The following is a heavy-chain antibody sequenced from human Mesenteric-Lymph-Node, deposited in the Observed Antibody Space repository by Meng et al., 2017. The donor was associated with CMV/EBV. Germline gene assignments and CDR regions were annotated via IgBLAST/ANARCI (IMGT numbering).Heavy chain of an antibody. Sequence: GESLKISCAASGFTFSNYALHWVRQAPGKGLEWVAVIWYDGSNKYYADSVKGRFTISRDNSNNTLYLQMNSLRADDTAFYYCAIDNYGMDVWGQGTTVTVSS. CDR3: AIDNYGMDV. CDR1: GFTFSNYA. V-gene: IGHV3-33*08. J-gene: IGHJ6*02. CDR2: IWYDGSNK.